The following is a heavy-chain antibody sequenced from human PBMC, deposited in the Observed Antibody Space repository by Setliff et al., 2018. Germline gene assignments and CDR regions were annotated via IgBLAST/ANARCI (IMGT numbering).Heavy chain of an antibody. J-gene: IGHJ3*02. CDR1: GSAISSGHY. V-gene: IGHV4-38-2*01. D-gene: IGHD4-17*01. CDR2: FRPSGRT. Sequence: SETLSLTCAVSGSAISSGHYWGWIRQPPGKGGLEWIGSFRPSGRTYYNPSLKSRVTIXXXTSRKXXXLXXXXXXAXXXXVYYCVRDAGDGYGVDAYAGGGFDIWGQGTMVTVSS. CDR3: VRDAGDGYGVDAYAGGGFDI.